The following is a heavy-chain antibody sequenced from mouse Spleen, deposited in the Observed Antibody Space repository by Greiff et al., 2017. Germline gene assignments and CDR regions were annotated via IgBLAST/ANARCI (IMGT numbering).Heavy chain of an antibody. J-gene: IGHJ2*01. CDR3: ARRYGNYFDY. Sequence: EVQLVESGGGLVKLGGSLKLSCAASGFTFSSYAMSWVRQTPEKRLEWVATISSGGGNTYYPDSVKGRFTISRDNAKNTLYLQMSSLKSEDTAMYYCARRYGNYFDYWGQGTTLTVSS. D-gene: IGHD2-10*02. CDR2: ISSGGGNT. CDR1: GFTFSSYA. V-gene: IGHV5-9-3*01.